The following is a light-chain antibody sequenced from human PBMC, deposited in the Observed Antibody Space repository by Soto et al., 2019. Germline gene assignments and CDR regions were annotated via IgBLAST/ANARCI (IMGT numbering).Light chain of an antibody. CDR1: QSVSTN. CDR3: PQYNNWPSWT. J-gene: IGKJ1*01. CDR2: GAS. Sequence: EMVMTQSPATLSVSPGEEATLSCRASQSVSTNLAWYQQKPGQAPRLLFYGASTRAIGTPGRLSASGSGTEFCLTLCSLQSEDSAVYYCPQYNNWPSWTFGQGTKVEIK. V-gene: IGKV3-15*01.